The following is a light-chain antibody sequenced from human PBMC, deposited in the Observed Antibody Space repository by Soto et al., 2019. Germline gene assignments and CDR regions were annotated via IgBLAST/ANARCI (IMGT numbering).Light chain of an antibody. J-gene: IGLJ1*01. CDR2: CST. Sequence: SLLSPPPSVSGAPGQRVTISCTGSSSNIGAGYDAHWFQQVPGTAPKLLIYCSTNRPSGVPHRFSGSKSGTSASLAITGLQAEDEADYYCQSYDSSLGGNYVFGTGTKVTVL. CDR1: SSNIGAGYD. CDR3: QSYDSSLGGNYV. V-gene: IGLV1-40*01.